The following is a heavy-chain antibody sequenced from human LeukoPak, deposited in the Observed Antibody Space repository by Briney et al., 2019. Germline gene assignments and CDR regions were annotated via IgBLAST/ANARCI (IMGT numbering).Heavy chain of an antibody. CDR1: GYTFTSYD. CDR3: ARSPRGGSYYGYYYMDV. CDR2: MNPNSGNT. V-gene: IGHV1-8*03. J-gene: IGHJ6*03. Sequence: GESLKISCKASGYTFTSYDINWVRQATGQGLEWMGWMNPNSGNTGYAQKFQGRVTITRNTSISTAYMELSSLRSEDTAVYYCARSPRGGSYYGYYYMDVWGKGTTVTVSS. D-gene: IGHD1-26*01.